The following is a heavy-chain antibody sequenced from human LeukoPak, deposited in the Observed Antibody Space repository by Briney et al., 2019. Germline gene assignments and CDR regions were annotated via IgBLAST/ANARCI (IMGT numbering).Heavy chain of an antibody. CDR3: ASGDSSSGGMDV. CDR1: GFTFSNYG. Sequence: PGRSLRLSCAASGFTFSNYGMHWVRQAPGKGLEWVAVISYDGSNKYYADSVKGRFTISRDNSKNTLYLQMNSLRAEDTAVYYCASGDSSSGGMDVWGQGTTVTVSS. D-gene: IGHD6-6*01. CDR2: ISYDGSNK. J-gene: IGHJ6*02. V-gene: IGHV3-30*03.